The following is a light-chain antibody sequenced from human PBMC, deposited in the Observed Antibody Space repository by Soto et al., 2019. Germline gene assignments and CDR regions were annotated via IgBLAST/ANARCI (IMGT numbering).Light chain of an antibody. V-gene: IGKV1-5*03. CDR3: QQSYSTPRIT. CDR1: QTISSW. J-gene: IGKJ5*01. Sequence: DIQTTQSPSTLSGSVGDRVTITCRASQTISSWLAWYQQKPGKAPKLLIYKASTLKSGVPSRFSGSGSGTEFTLTISSLQPDDFATYYCQQSYSTPRITFGQGTRLEIK. CDR2: KAS.